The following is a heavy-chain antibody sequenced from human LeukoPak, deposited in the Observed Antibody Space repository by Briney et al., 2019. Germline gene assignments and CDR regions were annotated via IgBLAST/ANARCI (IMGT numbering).Heavy chain of an antibody. J-gene: IGHJ4*02. V-gene: IGHV3-30*18. D-gene: IGHD3-9*01. CDR3: AKVLMD. CDR1: GFTFSSYG. Sequence: GGSLRLSCAASGFTFSSYGMHWVRQAPGKGLEWMAVISYDGTNVYYADSVKGRFTISRDNSNNTLYLQMNSLRAEDTAVYYCAKVLMDWGQGTLVTVSS. CDR2: ISYDGTNV.